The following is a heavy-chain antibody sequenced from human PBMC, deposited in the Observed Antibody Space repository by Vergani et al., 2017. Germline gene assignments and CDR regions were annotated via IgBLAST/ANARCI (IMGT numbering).Heavy chain of an antibody. CDR1: GGTFSSYT. V-gene: IGHV1-69*08. D-gene: IGHD3-10*01. CDR2: IIPILGIA. CDR3: ARDLYGSGSYLDY. J-gene: IGHJ4*02. Sequence: QVQLVQSGAEVKKPGSSVKVSCKASGGTFSSYTISWVRQAPGQGLEWMGRIIPILGIANYAQKFQGRVTITADKSTSTAYMELSSLRSEDTAVYYCARDLYGSGSYLDYWGQGTLVTVSS.